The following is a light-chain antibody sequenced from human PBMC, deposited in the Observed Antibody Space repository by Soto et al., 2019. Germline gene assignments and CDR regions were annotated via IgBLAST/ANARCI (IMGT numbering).Light chain of an antibody. V-gene: IGLV2-14*01. CDR2: EVS. Sequence: QSALTQPASVSGSPGQSITISCTGTNSDVGGHNYVSWYQHHPGKAPKLMIYEVSNRPSGVSNRFSGSKSGNTASLTISGLQAGDEADYHCSSFSSTSTLYAFGTGTKVTVL. CDR1: NSDVGGHNY. CDR3: SSFSSTSTLYA. J-gene: IGLJ1*01.